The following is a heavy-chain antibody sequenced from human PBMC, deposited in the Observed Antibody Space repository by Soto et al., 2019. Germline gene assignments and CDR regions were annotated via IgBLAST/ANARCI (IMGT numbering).Heavy chain of an antibody. J-gene: IGHJ4*02. CDR1: GGSISSDYYY. CDR2: IYYTGST. V-gene: IGHV4-30-4*01. Sequence: HVQLQESGPGLVKPSQTLSLTCTVSGGSISSDYYYWSWIRQPPGKGLEWLAFIYYTGSTYYNPSLKSRLTKSIHTSKTQFPLSLRSVTAADTAVYYSATVRAHYFDYWGQGTVVTVSS. CDR3: ATVRAHYFDY.